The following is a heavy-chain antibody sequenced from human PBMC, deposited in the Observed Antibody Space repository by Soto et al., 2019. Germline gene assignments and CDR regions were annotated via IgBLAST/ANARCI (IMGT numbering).Heavy chain of an antibody. CDR1: GYTFTHYH. D-gene: IGHD3-22*01. J-gene: IGHJ1*01. V-gene: IGHV1-46*01. CDR2: INPSGGST. CDR3: AREAINSSGYSRYFQH. Sequence: ASVKVSCKASGYTFTHYHVYWVRQAPGRGLEWLRMINPSGGSTTYAQNLQGRVTMTRDTSTNTVYMELSSLRSEDTAVYYCAREAINSSGYSRYFQHWGQGTLVTVSS.